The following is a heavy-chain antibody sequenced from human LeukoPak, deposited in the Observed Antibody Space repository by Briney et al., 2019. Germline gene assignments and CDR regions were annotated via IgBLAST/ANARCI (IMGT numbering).Heavy chain of an antibody. V-gene: IGHV4-31*03. Sequence: PSETLSLTCTVSGGSVSTGGYYWTWIRQHPGKGLEWIGYIDFSGCTYNNPSLKSRVSISIDTSKNQFSLRLYSVTAADTAVYYCARDYVQSHWFDPWGQGTLVTVSS. CDR2: IDFSGCT. CDR3: ARDYVQSHWFDP. CDR1: GGSVSTGGYY. D-gene: IGHD3-16*01. J-gene: IGHJ5*02.